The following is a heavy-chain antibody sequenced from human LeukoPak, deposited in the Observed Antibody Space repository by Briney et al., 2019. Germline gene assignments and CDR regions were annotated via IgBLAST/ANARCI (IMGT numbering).Heavy chain of an antibody. CDR3: ARRGGYYYGSGSYRNCFDP. J-gene: IGHJ5*02. V-gene: IGHV4-34*01. CDR2: INHSGST. CDR1: GGSFSGYY. Sequence: SETLSLTCAVYGGSFSGYYWSWIRQPPGKGLEWIGEINHSGSTNYNPSLTSRVTISVDTSKNQFSLKLSSVTAADTAVYYCARRGGYYYGSGSYRNCFDPWGQGTLVTVSS. D-gene: IGHD3-10*01.